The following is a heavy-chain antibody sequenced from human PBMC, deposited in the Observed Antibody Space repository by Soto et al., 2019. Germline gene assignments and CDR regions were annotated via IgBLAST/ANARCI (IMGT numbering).Heavy chain of an antibody. Sequence: PGGSLILSCAASGFTFSSYAMSWFPQSPGKGLELVSAISGIGGSTYYADSVKGRFTISRDNSKNTLYLQMNSLRAEDTAVYYCAIPGVGYGDYAFFDYWGQGTLVTVSS. CDR1: GFTFSSYA. V-gene: IGHV3-23*01. CDR2: ISGIGGST. CDR3: AIPGVGYGDYAFFDY. D-gene: IGHD4-17*01. J-gene: IGHJ4*02.